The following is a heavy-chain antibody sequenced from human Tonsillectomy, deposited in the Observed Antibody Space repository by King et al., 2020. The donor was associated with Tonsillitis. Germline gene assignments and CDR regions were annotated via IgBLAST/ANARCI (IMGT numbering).Heavy chain of an antibody. CDR1: GFTFSDYY. V-gene: IGHV3-11*05. J-gene: IGHJ4*02. Sequence: VQLVQSGGGLVKPGGSLRLSCAASGFTFSDYYMSWIRQAPGKGLEWVSYISSSSSYTNYADSVKGRFTISRDNAKNSLYLQMNSLRAEDTAVYYCARDQYSSSCYYFDYWGQGTLVTVSS. CDR3: ARDQYSSSCYYFDY. D-gene: IGHD6-13*01. CDR2: ISSSSSYT.